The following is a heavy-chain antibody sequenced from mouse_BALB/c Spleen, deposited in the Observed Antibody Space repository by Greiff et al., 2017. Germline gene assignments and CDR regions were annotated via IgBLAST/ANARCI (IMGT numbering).Heavy chain of an antibody. D-gene: IGHD2-14*01. CDR2: ISYSGST. CDR1: GYSITSDYA. J-gene: IGHJ4*01. Sequence: EVKLQESGPGLVKPSQSLSLTCTVTGYSITSDYAWNWIRQFPGNKLEWMGYISYSGSTSYNPSLKSRISITRDTSKNQFFLQLNSVTTEDTATYYCARSGYDDYYYAMDYWGQGTSVTVSS. CDR3: ARSGYDDYYYAMDY. V-gene: IGHV3-2*02.